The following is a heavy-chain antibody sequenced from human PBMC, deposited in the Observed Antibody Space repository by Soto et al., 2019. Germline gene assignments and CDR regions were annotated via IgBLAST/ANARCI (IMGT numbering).Heavy chain of an antibody. D-gene: IGHD3-3*01. V-gene: IGHV3-30*18. CDR3: AKRSLEGGPFDY. CDR1: GFTFSSYG. Sequence: QVQLVESGGGVVQPGRSLRLSCAASGFTFSSYGMHWVRQAPGKGLEWVAVISYDGSNKYYADSVKGRFTISRDNSKNKLYLQMNSLRAEDTAVYYCAKRSLEGGPFDYWGQGTLVTVSS. CDR2: ISYDGSNK. J-gene: IGHJ4*02.